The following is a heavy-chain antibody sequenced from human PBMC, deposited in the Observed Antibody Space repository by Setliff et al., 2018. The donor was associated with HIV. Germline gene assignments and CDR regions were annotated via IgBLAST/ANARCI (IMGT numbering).Heavy chain of an antibody. D-gene: IGHD3-22*01. CDR2: INHRGST. Sequence: SETLSLTCDVSGFSISSRYYWGWIRQSPGKGLEWIGNINHRGSTNYNPSLKSRVTISVDTSKNQFSLKLSSVTAADTAVYYCARDYYYDSSGYRYFDYWGQGTLVTVSS. CDR1: GFSISSRYY. J-gene: IGHJ4*02. V-gene: IGHV4-38-2*02. CDR3: ARDYYYDSSGYRYFDY.